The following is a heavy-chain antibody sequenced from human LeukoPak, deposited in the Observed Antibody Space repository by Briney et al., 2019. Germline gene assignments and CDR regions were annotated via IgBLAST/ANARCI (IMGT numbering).Heavy chain of an antibody. Sequence: GGSLRLSCAASGFTFSTYAMHWVRQAPGKGLEWVAVISYDGSNEYYADSVKGRFTISRDNSKNTLYLQMNSLRAEDTAVYYCAPDGYYQQIYYYYYGLDVWGQGTTVTVSS. J-gene: IGHJ6*02. D-gene: IGHD5-24*01. CDR2: ISYDGSNE. V-gene: IGHV3-30*03. CDR1: GFTFSTYA. CDR3: APDGYYQQIYYYYYGLDV.